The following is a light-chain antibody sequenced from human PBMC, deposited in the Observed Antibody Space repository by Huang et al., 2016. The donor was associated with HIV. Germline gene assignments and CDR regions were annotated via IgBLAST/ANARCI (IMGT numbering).Light chain of an antibody. V-gene: IGKV1-39*01. CDR3: QQTYTALWA. CDR1: QSVGNH. CDR2: VTS. J-gene: IGKJ1*01. Sequence: DIQLTQSPSSLSASVGDRITITCRASQSVGNHLNWYQQRPGKSPNLLIYVTSNLQTGVPSMFSASGSGTVFILSINCLQREDFAFYYCQQTYTALWAFGQGTKVEFK.